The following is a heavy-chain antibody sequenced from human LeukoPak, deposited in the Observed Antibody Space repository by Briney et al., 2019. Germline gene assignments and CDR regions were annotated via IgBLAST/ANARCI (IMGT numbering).Heavy chain of an antibody. Sequence: ASVKVSCQASGYTFTGYYMHWVRQAPGQGLEWMGWINPNSGGTNYAQKFQGRVTMTRDTSISTAYMELSRLRSDVTAVYYCARVIAAAPQRDLGYWGQGTLVTVSS. D-gene: IGHD6-13*01. CDR1: GYTFTGYY. CDR3: ARVIAAAPQRDLGY. CDR2: INPNSGGT. V-gene: IGHV1-2*02. J-gene: IGHJ1*01.